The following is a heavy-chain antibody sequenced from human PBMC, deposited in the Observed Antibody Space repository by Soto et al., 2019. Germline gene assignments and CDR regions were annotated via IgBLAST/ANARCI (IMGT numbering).Heavy chain of an antibody. V-gene: IGHV4-31*03. CDR2: IYYSGST. J-gene: IGHJ4*02. D-gene: IGHD2-2*01. CDR3: AREVVAFPTNYFDY. CDR1: GGSLSSGGYY. Sequence: LTLTCTVSGGSLSSGGYYWSWIRQHPGKGLEWIGYIYYSGSTYYNPSLKSRVTISVDTSKNQFSLKLSSVTAADTAVYYFAREVVAFPTNYFDYWGQGNLVTVSS.